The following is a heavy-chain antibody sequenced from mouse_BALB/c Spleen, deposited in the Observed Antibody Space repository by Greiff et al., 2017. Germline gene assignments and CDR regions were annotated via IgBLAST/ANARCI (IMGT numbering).Heavy chain of an antibody. D-gene: IGHD2-3*01. J-gene: IGHJ1*01. Sequence: VQLQQSGTVLARPGASVKMSCKASGYSFTSYWMHWVKQRPGQGLEWIGAIYPVNSDTSYNQKFKGKAKLTAVTSASTAYMELSSLTNEDSAVYYCTRDDGYYDWYFDVWGAGTTVTVSS. CDR3: TRDDGYYDWYFDV. CDR2: IYPVNSDT. V-gene: IGHV1-5*01. CDR1: GYSFTSYW.